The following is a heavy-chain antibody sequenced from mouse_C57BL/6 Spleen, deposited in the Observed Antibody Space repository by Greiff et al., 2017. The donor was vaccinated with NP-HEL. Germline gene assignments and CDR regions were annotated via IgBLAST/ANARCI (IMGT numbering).Heavy chain of an antibody. CDR3: ARSDGYQAWFAY. J-gene: IGHJ3*01. Sequence: EVKVVGSGGGLVKPGGSLKLSCAASGFTFSDYGMHWVRQAPEKGLEWVAYISSGSSTIYYADTVKGRFTVSRDNAKNTLFLQMTSLRSEDTAMYYCARSDGYQAWFAYWGQGTLVTVSA. CDR2: ISSGSSTI. V-gene: IGHV5-17*01. CDR1: GFTFSDYG. D-gene: IGHD2-3*01.